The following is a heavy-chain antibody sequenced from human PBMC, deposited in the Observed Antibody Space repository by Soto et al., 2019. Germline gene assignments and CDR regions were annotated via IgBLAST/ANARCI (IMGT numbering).Heavy chain of an antibody. Sequence: EVQLVESGGGLVQPGGSLRLSCAASGFTFSSYWMSWVRQAPGKGLEWVANIKQDGSEKYYVDSVKGRFTISRDNAKNSLYLQMNSLRAEDTAVYYCASYPLGYCSSTSCYWGGDYWGQGTLVTVSS. CDR2: IKQDGSEK. D-gene: IGHD2-2*01. CDR1: GFTFSSYW. J-gene: IGHJ4*02. CDR3: ASYPLGYCSSTSCYWGGDY. V-gene: IGHV3-7*01.